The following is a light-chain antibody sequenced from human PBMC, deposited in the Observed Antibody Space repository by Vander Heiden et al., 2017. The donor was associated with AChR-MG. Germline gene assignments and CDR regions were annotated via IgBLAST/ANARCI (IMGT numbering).Light chain of an antibody. CDR3: QQRYNWPLT. J-gene: IGKJ4*01. Sequence: EIVLTQSPATLSLFPGERATLPCRASQSVSSYLAWYQQKPGQAPRLLMYDASDRATGIPARFSGSGSGTDFVLTISSLEPEDFAVYYCQQRYNWPLTFGGGTKVEIK. CDR1: QSVSSY. CDR2: DAS. V-gene: IGKV3-11*01.